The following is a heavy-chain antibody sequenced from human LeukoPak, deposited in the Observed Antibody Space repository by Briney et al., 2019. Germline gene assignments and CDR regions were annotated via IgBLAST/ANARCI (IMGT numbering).Heavy chain of an antibody. CDR2: ISSSSSTM. V-gene: IGHV3-11*04. CDR3: AKCGDGLPCDFDY. D-gene: IGHD3-10*01. CDR1: KFTFSDYY. J-gene: IGHJ4*02. Sequence: PGGSLRLSCAASKFTFSDYYMSWIRQAPGQGLEWISYISSSSSTMYYADSVKGRFTISRDNAQNSLYLQMNSLRAEDTAVYYCAKCGDGLPCDFDYWGQGTLVTVSS.